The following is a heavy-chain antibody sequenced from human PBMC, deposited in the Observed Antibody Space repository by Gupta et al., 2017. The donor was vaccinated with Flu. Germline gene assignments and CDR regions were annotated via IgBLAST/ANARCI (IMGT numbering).Heavy chain of an antibody. CDR3: AKSEYCTGGACYSPADR. J-gene: IGHJ5*02. CDR2: IWYDENYK. V-gene: IGHV3-33*03. CDR1: GFTFSSDG. D-gene: IGHD2-8*02. Sequence: QVHLVQSGGGVVQPGGSLRISCAASGFTFSSDGMNWVRQAPGKGLEWVAVIWYDENYKYYADSVKGRFTISRDNAKDTVYLQMDSLRADDTAIYFCAKSEYCTGGACYSPADRWGQGTLVTVSS.